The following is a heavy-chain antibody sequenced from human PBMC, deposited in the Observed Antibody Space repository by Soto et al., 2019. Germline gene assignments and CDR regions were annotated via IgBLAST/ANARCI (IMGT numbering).Heavy chain of an antibody. V-gene: IGHV4-31*03. CDR2: IYYTGNP. Sequence: QVQLQESGPGLVKPSQTLSLTCTVSGGSISSGGTGSYWTWIRQLPGKGLEWIGYIYYTGNPYYNPSLNSRPTISIDTSENQFSLKLTSVTAADTAVYFCASGHDAYKVRYWGQGTLVTVSS. J-gene: IGHJ4*02. D-gene: IGHD1-1*01. CDR1: GGSISSGGTGSY. CDR3: ASGHDAYKVRY.